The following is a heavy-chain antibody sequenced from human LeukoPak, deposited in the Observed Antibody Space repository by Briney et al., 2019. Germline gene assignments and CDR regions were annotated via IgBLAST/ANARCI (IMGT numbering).Heavy chain of an antibody. CDR1: GFTFSSYA. D-gene: IGHD6-19*01. CDR3: ARGGEKWLVYFDF. Sequence: GGSLRLSCAASGFTFSSYAMHWVRQAPGKGLEWVAVISYDGSNKYYADSVKGRFTISRDNSKNTLYLQMNSLRAEDTAVYYCARGGEKWLVYFDFWGQGTLVTVSS. J-gene: IGHJ4*02. CDR2: ISYDGSNK. V-gene: IGHV3-30*04.